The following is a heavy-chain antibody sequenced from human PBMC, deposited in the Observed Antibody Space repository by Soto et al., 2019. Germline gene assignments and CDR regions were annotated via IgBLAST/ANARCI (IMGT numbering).Heavy chain of an antibody. CDR3: ARNRSHDYKPSDYGMDV. D-gene: IGHD4-4*01. Sequence: QVQLVQSGAEVKKPGSSVKVSCKASGGTFSSYAISWVRQAPGQGLEWRGGIIPIFGTANYAQKFQGRVTITADESTSTAYMELNSLRSEDTAVYYCARNRSHDYKPSDYGMDVWGQGTTVTVSS. CDR1: GGTFSSYA. V-gene: IGHV1-69*01. J-gene: IGHJ6*02. CDR2: IIPIFGTA.